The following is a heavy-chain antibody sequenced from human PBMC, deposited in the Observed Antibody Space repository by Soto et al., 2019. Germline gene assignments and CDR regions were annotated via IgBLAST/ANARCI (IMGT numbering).Heavy chain of an antibody. V-gene: IGHV3-33*01. D-gene: IGHD3-10*01. J-gene: IGHJ5*02. CDR1: GFKFSSYG. Sequence: QEELVQSGGGVVQPGRSLRLSCAASGFKFSSYGMHWVRQAPGKGLEWVAVISYDGTDTSYGDSVKGRFTISRDNTRNTLHLQMTSLSVDDTAVYYCARDRFGGTEGTNWLDPWGQGSLVIVSS. CDR2: ISYDGTDT. CDR3: ARDRFGGTEGTNWLDP.